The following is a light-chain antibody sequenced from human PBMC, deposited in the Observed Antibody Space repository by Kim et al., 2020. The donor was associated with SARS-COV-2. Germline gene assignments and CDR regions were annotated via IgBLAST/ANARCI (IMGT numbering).Light chain of an antibody. J-gene: IGKJ4*01. Sequence: DIVMTQSPDSLAVSLGERATINCKSSQSVLHNSNNKNYVAWYQQKPGQPPKLLIYWSSTRESGVPDRFSGSESGTDFTLTISSLQAEDVAVYYCQQYYRSPLSFGGGTKLEI. V-gene: IGKV4-1*01. CDR1: QSVLHNSNNKNY. CDR2: WSS. CDR3: QQYYRSPLS.